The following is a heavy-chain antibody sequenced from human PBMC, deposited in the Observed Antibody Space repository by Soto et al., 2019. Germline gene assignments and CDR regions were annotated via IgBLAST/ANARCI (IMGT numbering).Heavy chain of an antibody. J-gene: IGHJ4*02. D-gene: IGHD6-13*01. Sequence: SKTLSLTCTVSGGSISSYYWSWIRQPPGKGLEWIGYIYYSGSTNYNPSLKSRVTISVDTSKNQFSLKLSSVTAADTAVYYCARLIAAAGTGYFDYWGQGTLVTVSS. CDR1: GGSISSYY. V-gene: IGHV4-59*01. CDR2: IYYSGST. CDR3: ARLIAAAGTGYFDY.